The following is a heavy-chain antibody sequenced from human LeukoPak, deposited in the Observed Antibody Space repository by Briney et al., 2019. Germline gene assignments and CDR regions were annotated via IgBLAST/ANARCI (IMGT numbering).Heavy chain of an antibody. D-gene: IGHD1-1*01. CDR2: IYYSGST. CDR3: AREGTAGTNLNWFDP. J-gene: IGHJ5*02. CDR1: GGSISSYY. V-gene: IGHV4-59*01. Sequence: SETLSLTCTVSGGSISSYYWSWIRQPPGKGLEWIGYIYYSGSTNFNPSLKSRVTISVDTSKNQFSLKLSSVTAADTAVYYCAREGTAGTNLNWFDPWGQGTLVTVSS.